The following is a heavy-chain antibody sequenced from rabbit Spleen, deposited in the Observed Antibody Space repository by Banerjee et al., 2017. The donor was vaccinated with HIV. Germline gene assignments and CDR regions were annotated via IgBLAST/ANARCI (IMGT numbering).Heavy chain of an antibody. V-gene: IGHV1S45*01. CDR1: GFSFSSSDY. CDR3: ARDTGTSFSSYGMDL. CDR2: IAGSSSGFT. D-gene: IGHD7-1*01. Sequence: QEQVVESGGGLVQPEGSLALTCKASGFSFSSSDYICWVRQAPGKGLEWISCIAGSSSGFTYSATWAKGRFTISKTSSTTVTLQMTSLTVADTATYFCARDTGTSFSSYGMDLWGQGTLVTVS. J-gene: IGHJ6*01.